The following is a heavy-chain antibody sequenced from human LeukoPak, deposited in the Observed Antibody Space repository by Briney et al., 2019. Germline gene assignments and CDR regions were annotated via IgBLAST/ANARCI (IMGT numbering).Heavy chain of an antibody. CDR2: INPNSGGT. Sequence: ASVKVSCKASGYTFTGYYMHWVRQAPGQGLEWMGWINPNSGGTNYARKFQGRVTMTRDTSISTAYMELSRLRSDDTAVYYCARDPPYCSGGSCYDGGAFDYWGQGTLVTVSS. CDR1: GYTFTGYY. V-gene: IGHV1-2*02. D-gene: IGHD2-15*01. CDR3: ARDPPYCSGGSCYDGGAFDY. J-gene: IGHJ4*02.